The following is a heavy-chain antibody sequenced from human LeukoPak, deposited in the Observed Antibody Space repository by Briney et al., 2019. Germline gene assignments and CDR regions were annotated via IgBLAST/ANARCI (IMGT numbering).Heavy chain of an antibody. CDR3: ARDLMWLVDY. V-gene: IGHV3-53*05. J-gene: IGHJ4*02. CDR2: IYSGGST. D-gene: IGHD6-19*01. Sequence: GGSLRLSCAASGFTVSSNYMSWVRQAPGKGLEWVSVIYSGGSTYYADSVKGRFTASRDNSANTVYLQMNSLRPEDTAVYYCARDLMWLVDYWGQGTLLTVSS. CDR1: GFTVSSNY.